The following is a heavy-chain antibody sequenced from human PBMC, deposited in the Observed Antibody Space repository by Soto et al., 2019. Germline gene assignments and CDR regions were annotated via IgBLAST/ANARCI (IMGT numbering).Heavy chain of an antibody. V-gene: IGHV5-51*01. Sequence: GESLKISCKGSGYSFTSYWIAWVRQMPGKGLEWMGVIYPGDSDTRYSPSFQGQVTISADKSISTAYLQWSSLKASDTAMYYCARQRMTARARAFDIWGQGTMVTVSS. D-gene: IGHD2-21*02. CDR3: ARQRMTARARAFDI. CDR1: GYSFTSYW. J-gene: IGHJ3*02. CDR2: IYPGDSDT.